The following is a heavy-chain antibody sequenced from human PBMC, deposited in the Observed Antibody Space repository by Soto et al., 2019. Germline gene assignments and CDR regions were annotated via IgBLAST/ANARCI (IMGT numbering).Heavy chain of an antibody. D-gene: IGHD1-26*01. CDR3: ARDIAGGEDI. V-gene: IGHV1-18*01. Sequence: QVQLVQSGAEVKKPGASVKVSCKASGYTFTNYGITWVRPAPGQGLEWMGWIGVYNGNTKYPQKVQGRVTVTADTSTSTAYMELRSLTSDDTAVYYCARDIAGGEDIWGQGTMVTVSS. J-gene: IGHJ3*02. CDR2: IGVYNGNT. CDR1: GYTFTNYG.